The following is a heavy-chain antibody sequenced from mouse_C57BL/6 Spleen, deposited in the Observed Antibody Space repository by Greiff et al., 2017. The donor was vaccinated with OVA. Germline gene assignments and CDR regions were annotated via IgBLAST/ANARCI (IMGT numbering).Heavy chain of an antibody. CDR3: TRDGYYGNAMDY. D-gene: IGHD2-3*01. CDR1: GYTFTDYE. V-gene: IGHV1-15*01. CDR2: IDPETGGT. J-gene: IGHJ4*01. Sequence: VQLQQSGAELVRPGASVTLSCKASGYTFTDYEMHWVKQTPVHGLEWIGAIDPETGGTAYNQKFKGKAILTADKSSSTAYMELRSLTSEDSAVYYCTRDGYYGNAMDYWGQGTSVTVSS.